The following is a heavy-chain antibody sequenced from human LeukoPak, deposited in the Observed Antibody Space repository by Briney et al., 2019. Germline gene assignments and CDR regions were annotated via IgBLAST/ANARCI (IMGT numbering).Heavy chain of an antibody. Sequence: GGSLRLSCAASGFIVSNSYITWVRQAPGEALEWVSVIYAGGEKFYADSVEDRFTISRDNSKNTVYLQMNGLRAEDTAIYYCARLRGLANFDWLWVWGQGTLVTVSS. CDR3: ARLRGLANFDWLWV. CDR1: GFIVSNSY. V-gene: IGHV3-66*04. CDR2: IYAGGEK. J-gene: IGHJ4*02. D-gene: IGHD3-9*01.